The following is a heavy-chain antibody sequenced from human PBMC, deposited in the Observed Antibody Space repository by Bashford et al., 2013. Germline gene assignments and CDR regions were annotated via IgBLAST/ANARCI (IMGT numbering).Heavy chain of an antibody. V-gene: IGHV2-70*01. CDR3: ARIVTDNGQLGFDS. D-gene: IGHD1-1*01. J-gene: IGHJ5*01. CDR2: IDWEDEK. Sequence: WIRQPPGKALEWLALIDWEDEKYYSTSLKTRLTISKDTSKNQVVLTMTNVDPVDTATYFCARIVTDNGQLGFDSWGPEPWSPSPQ.